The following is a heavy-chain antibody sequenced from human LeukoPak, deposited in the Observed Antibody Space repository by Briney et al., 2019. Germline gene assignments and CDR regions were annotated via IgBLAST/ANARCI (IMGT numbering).Heavy chain of an antibody. J-gene: IGHJ5*02. CDR1: GFTFSSFN. CDR2: ISSSSDYI. D-gene: IGHD2-15*01. CDR3: ASASSGGSCYL. Sequence: GGSLRLSCATSGFTFSSFNMNWVRQAPGKGLEWVSHISSSSDYISYADSVKGRFTISRDSAKNSLYLQMNSLRAEDTAVYYCASASSGGSCYLWGQGTLVTVSS. V-gene: IGHV3-21*01.